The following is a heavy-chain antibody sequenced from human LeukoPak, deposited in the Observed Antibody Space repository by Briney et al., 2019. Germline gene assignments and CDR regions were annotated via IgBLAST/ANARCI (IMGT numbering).Heavy chain of an antibody. V-gene: IGHV3-11*01. J-gene: IGHJ4*02. Sequence: PGGSLRLSCAASGFTFSDYYMSWIRQAPGKGLEWVSYISSSGSTIYYADSVKGRFTISRDNAKNSLYLQMNSLRAEDAAVYYCVKQQQLGGFDYWGQGTLVTVSS. D-gene: IGHD6-13*01. CDR2: ISSSGSTI. CDR1: GFTFSDYY. CDR3: VKQQQLGGFDY.